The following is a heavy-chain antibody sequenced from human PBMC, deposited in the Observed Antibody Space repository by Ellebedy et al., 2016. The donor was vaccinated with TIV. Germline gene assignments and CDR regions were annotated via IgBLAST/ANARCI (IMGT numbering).Heavy chain of an antibody. J-gene: IGHJ4*02. Sequence: GRFTISRDNAKISLYLQMNSLRAEDTAVYYCARGGAHFSGYWGQGMLVTVSS. V-gene: IGHV3-11*05. D-gene: IGHD2-8*02. CDR3: ARGGAHFSGY.